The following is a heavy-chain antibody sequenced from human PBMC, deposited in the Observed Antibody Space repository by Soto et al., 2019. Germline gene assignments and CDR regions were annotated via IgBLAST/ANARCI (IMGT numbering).Heavy chain of an antibody. V-gene: IGHV4-30-2*01. CDR3: ARCITMVRGPDGCGMDV. CDR1: GGSISSGGYS. D-gene: IGHD3-10*01. J-gene: IGHJ6*02. Sequence: SETLSLTCAVSGGSISSGGYSWSWIRQPPGKGLEWIGYIYHSGSTYYNPSLKSRVTISVDRSKNQFSLKLSSVTAADTAVYYCARCITMVRGPDGCGMDVWGQGTTVTVSS. CDR2: IYHSGST.